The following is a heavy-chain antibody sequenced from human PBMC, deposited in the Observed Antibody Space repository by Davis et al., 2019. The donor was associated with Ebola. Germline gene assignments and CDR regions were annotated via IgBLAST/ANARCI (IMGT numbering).Heavy chain of an antibody. D-gene: IGHD3-22*01. CDR1: AGSISSGGYY. CDR3: VKGSITKTVVVYFDL. J-gene: IGHJ4*02. Sequence: ETLSLTCTVSAGSISSGGYYWSWVRQAPGKGLEWVSVIYRDGRTYYADSVKGRFIISRDNSKNTLYLQMSSLRLEDTAVYYCVKGSITKTVVVYFDLWGQGTLVTVSS. CDR2: IYRDGRT. V-gene: IGHV3-66*01.